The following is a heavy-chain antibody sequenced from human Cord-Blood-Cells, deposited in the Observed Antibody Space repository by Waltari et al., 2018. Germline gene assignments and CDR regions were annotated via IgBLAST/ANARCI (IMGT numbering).Heavy chain of an antibody. Sequence: QVQLQQWGAGLLKPPETLSLTCPVYGGSSSGYYWSWPRQPPGKGLEWIGEINHSGSTNYNPSLKSRVTISVDTSKNQFSLKLSSVTAADTAVYYCARPIVGATAFDIWGQGTMVTVSS. V-gene: IGHV4-34*01. J-gene: IGHJ3*02. CDR3: ARPIVGATAFDI. CDR2: INHSGST. CDR1: GGSSSGYY. D-gene: IGHD1-26*01.